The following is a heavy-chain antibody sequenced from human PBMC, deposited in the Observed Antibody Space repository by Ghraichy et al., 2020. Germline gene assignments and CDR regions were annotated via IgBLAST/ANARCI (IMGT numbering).Heavy chain of an antibody. J-gene: IGHJ5*02. D-gene: IGHD6-13*01. CDR1: GGSISSGGYY. V-gene: IGHV4-31*03. Sequence: SETRSLTCTVSGGSISSGGYYWSWIRQHPGKGLEWIGYIYYSGSTYYNPSLKSRVTISVDTSKNQFSLKLSSVTAADTAVYYCARVGQQLVRGWFDPWGQGTLVTVSS. CDR2: IYYSGST. CDR3: ARVGQQLVRGWFDP.